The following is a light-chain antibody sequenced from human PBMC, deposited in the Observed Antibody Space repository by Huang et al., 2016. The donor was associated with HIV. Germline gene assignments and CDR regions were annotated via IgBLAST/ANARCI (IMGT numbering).Light chain of an antibody. Sequence: EIVLTQSPGTLSLSPGERATLSCRASQSVSSNFLAWYQQKPGQAPRLLIYGASTRATGIPNRFSGSGSGTDITLTISRLEPEDFAVYYCQQYGRSPATFGQGTKVEIK. CDR3: QQYGRSPAT. J-gene: IGKJ1*01. CDR1: QSVSSNF. V-gene: IGKV3-20*01. CDR2: GAS.